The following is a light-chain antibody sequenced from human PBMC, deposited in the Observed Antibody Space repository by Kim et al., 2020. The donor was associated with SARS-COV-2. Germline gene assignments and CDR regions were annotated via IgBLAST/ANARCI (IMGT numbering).Light chain of an antibody. CDR2: DVG. CDR3: LSYTTSSTYV. Sequence: QSALTKPASVSGSPGQSITIACTGDSSAVGGYNYVSWYQQQPGKVPRHLIYDVGKRSSGVSSRFSGSKSGDTASVTFSGLQAEDEADYFCLSYTTSSTYVLGGGTKVTVL. CDR1: SSAVGGYNY. J-gene: IGLJ1*01. V-gene: IGLV2-14*03.